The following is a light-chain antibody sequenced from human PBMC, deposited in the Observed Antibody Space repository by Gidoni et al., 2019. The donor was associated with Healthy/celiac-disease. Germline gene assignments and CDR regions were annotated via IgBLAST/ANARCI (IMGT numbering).Light chain of an antibody. CDR2: DAS. V-gene: IGKV1-5*01. CDR1: QSIRSW. J-gene: IGKJ1*01. CDR3: QQYNSYSWT. Sequence: DIQMTQSPSTLSASVGDRVPITCRASQSIRSWLAWYQQKPGKAPKLLIYDASSLESGVPSRFSGSGSGTEFTLPISSLQPDDFATYYCQQYNSYSWTFGQGTKVEIK.